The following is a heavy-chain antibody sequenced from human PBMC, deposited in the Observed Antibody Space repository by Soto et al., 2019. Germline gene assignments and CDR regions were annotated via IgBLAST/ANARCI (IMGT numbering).Heavy chain of an antibody. D-gene: IGHD6-6*01. V-gene: IGHV3-30*18. CDR2: ISYDGSNK. Sequence: QVQLVESGGGVVQPGRSLRLSCAASGFTFSSYGMHWVRQAPGEGLEWVAVISYDGSNKYYADSVKGRFTISRDNSKNPLFLQMNSLSGEDTAVYYCAKEAYSSSSYYYGMDVWGQGTTVTVSS. CDR1: GFTFSSYG. CDR3: AKEAYSSSSYYYGMDV. J-gene: IGHJ6*02.